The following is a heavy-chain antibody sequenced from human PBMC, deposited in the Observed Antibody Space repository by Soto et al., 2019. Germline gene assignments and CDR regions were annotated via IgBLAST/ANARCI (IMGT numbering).Heavy chain of an antibody. D-gene: IGHD3-9*01. CDR2: IDPSDSAT. V-gene: IGHV5-10-1*03. CDR1: GYSFAGYW. CDR3: ARQMSTSETGHWVCYFVS. J-gene: IGHJ4*02. Sequence: EVQLEQSGAEVKKAGESLRISCKGSGYSFAGYWITWVRQKPGKVLEWMARIDPSDSATNYIPAFRGHPTISGGRSIHTVYLHWNNMQASDTAVYYCARQMSTSETGHWVCYFVSLVQGTLVTVSS.